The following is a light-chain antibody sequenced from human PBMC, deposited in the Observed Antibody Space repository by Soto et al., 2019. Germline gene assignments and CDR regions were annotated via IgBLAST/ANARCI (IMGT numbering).Light chain of an antibody. Sequence: DIQMTQSPSSLSASVGDRVTITCRASQSISSYLNWYQQKPGKAPKLLIYAASSLQSGVPSRFSGSGSGTDFTLTISSLQPDDFATYYCQQSYRTITFGQGTRLEIK. CDR1: QSISSY. CDR2: AAS. V-gene: IGKV1-39*01. J-gene: IGKJ5*01. CDR3: QQSYRTIT.